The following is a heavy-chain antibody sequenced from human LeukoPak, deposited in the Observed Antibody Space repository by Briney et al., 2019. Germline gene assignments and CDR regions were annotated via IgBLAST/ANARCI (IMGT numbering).Heavy chain of an antibody. CDR2: ISGSGGST. CDR3: AKDFSAGTYFDY. CDR1: GFTFSSFD. Sequence: PGGPLRLSCAASGFTFSSFDTSWVRQAPGKGLEWVSGISGSGGSTYYADSVKGRFTISRDNSKNTLFLQMNSLRAEDTAIYYCAKDFSAGTYFDYWGQGTLVTVSS. J-gene: IGHJ4*02. D-gene: IGHD6-13*01. V-gene: IGHV3-23*01.